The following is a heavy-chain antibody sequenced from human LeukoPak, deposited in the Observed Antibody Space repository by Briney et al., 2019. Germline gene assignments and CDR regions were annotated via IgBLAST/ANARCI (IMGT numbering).Heavy chain of an antibody. Sequence: GGSLRLSCAPSGFTFSSYPMHWVRQAPGKGLEWVAVISYDESNKYYADSVKGRFTISRDNSKNTLYLRMNSLRAEDTAVYYCARDLGYASETNYGMDVWGQGTTVTVFS. J-gene: IGHJ6*02. CDR1: GFTFSSYP. CDR2: ISYDESNK. V-gene: IGHV3-30-3*01. D-gene: IGHD3-10*01. CDR3: ARDLGYASETNYGMDV.